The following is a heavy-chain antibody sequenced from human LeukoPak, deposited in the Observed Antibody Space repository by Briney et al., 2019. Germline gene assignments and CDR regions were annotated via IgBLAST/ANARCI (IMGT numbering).Heavy chain of an antibody. D-gene: IGHD3-10*01. CDR1: GFTFSSYG. V-gene: IGHV3-30*03. CDR2: ISYDGSNK. CDR3: AAPYCYGSGSYYSGMGV. J-gene: IGHJ6*02. Sequence: PGGSLRLSCAASGFTFSSYGMHWVRQAPGKGLEWVAVISYDGSNKYYADSVKGRFTISRDNSKNTLYLQMNSLRAEDTAVYYCAAPYCYGSGSYYSGMGVWGQGTTVTVSS.